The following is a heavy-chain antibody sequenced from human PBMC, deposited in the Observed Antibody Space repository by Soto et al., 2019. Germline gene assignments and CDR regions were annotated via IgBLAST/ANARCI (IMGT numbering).Heavy chain of an antibody. D-gene: IGHD5-12*01. CDR3: ARERREEIHDGYDIDY. J-gene: IGHJ4*02. CDR2: IYTSGST. CDR1: GGSISNYY. Sequence: SETLSLTCTVSGGSISNYYWSWIRQPAGKGLEWIGRIYTSGSTDYNPSLKSRVTISIDTSKNQFSLKVTSMTAADTAVYYCARERREEIHDGYDIDYWGQGTLVTV. V-gene: IGHV4-4*07.